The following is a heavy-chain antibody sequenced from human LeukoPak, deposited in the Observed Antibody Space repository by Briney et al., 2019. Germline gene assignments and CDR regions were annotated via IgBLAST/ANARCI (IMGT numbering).Heavy chain of an antibody. CDR3: TSHRVLHGLDV. CDR2: IKSDGSET. CDR1: GFTFSNYW. J-gene: IGHJ6*02. Sequence: GGSLRLSCAASGFTFSNYWMHWVRQGPGKGLMWVSRIKSDGSETSSAESLEGRFTVSRDNARNMLYLQMNSLRPEDTAIYYCTSHRVLHGLDVWGQGTTVTVSS. V-gene: IGHV3-74*01.